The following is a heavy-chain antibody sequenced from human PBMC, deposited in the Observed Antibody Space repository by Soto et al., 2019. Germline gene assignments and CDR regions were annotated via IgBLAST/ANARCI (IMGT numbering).Heavy chain of an antibody. D-gene: IGHD3-10*01. CDR2: ISGHGDAT. V-gene: IGHV3-23*01. CDR3: ANSRVSMVRGLIIIPNY. CDR1: GFPFTGYA. Sequence: EVQLLESGGGLVQPGGSLGLSCAASGFPFTGYAMSWVRQAPGKGLEWVSAISGHGDATFYADSVKGRFTISRDNSKNTLYLHMNSLRAEDTALYYCANSRVSMVRGLIIIPNYWGQGTLVTVSS. J-gene: IGHJ4*02.